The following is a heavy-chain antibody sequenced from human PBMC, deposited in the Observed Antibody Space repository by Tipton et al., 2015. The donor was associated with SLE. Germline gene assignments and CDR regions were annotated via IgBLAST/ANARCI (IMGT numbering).Heavy chain of an antibody. V-gene: IGHV3-74*01. Sequence: GSLRLSCAASGFPFGNFWMHWVRQPPGKGLVWVSEIDSQGSTTNYADSVKGRFSIYRDNAKKTLFLEMNSVRVDDTAVYYCASLSAPSDYWGQGTLVTVSS. CDR1: GFPFGNFW. J-gene: IGHJ4*02. CDR3: ASLSAPSDY. CDR2: IDSQGSTT.